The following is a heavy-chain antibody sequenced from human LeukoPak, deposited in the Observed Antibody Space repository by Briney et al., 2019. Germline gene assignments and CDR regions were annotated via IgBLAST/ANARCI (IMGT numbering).Heavy chain of an antibody. CDR1: GFTFSSYW. CDR3: ARDFEPGIAALVGFDY. Sequence: GGSLRLSCAASGFTFSSYWMSWVRQAPGKGLEWVANIKQDGSEKYYVDSVKGRFTISRDNAKNSLYLQMNSLRAEDTAVYYCARDFEPGIAALVGFDYWGQGTLVTVSS. J-gene: IGHJ4*02. D-gene: IGHD6-13*01. V-gene: IGHV3-7*01. CDR2: IKQDGSEK.